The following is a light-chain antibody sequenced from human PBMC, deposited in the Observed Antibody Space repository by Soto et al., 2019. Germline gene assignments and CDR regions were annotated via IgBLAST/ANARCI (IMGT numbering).Light chain of an antibody. Sequence: DIQMTQSPSSLSASVGDIVTITCRASQSISSYLNWYQQKPGKPPDLLIYAASSLHSGVPSRFSGSGSGTDFTLTISSLQPEDFATFYCQQSYSSWTFGQGTKVDIK. CDR1: QSISSY. CDR2: AAS. CDR3: QQSYSSWT. V-gene: IGKV1-39*01. J-gene: IGKJ1*01.